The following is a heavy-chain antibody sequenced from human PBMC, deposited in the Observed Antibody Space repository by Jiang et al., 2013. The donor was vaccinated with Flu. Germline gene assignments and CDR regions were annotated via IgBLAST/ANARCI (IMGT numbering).Heavy chain of an antibody. D-gene: IGHD1-26*01. V-gene: IGHV4-39*01. CDR3: ATNTTSSPWFDP. CDR2: VYYIGTT. Sequence: SLTCTVSGGSIRNGFSYWGWIRQSPGKGLEWLGTVYYIGTTHYNPSLRSRVAISVDTSKNQFSLRLTSVTAADTGIYYCATNTTSSPWFDPWGPGTLVTVSS. CDR1: GGSIRNGFSY. J-gene: IGHJ5*02.